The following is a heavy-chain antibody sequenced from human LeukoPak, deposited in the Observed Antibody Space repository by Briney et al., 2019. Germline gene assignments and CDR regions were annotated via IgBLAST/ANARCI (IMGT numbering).Heavy chain of an antibody. V-gene: IGHV3-9*01. CDR1: GLLYDDHA. CDR3: AKKDY. Sequence: GGSLRLSCAVSGLLYDDHAMHWVRRAPGKGLEWVSGISWNSGSIGYADSVKGRFTISRDNAKNSLYLQMNRLRAEDTALYYCAKKDYWGQGTLVTVSS. CDR2: ISWNSGSI. J-gene: IGHJ4*02.